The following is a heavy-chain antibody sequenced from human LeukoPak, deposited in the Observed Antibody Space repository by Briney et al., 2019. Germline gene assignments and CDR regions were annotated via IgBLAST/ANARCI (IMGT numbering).Heavy chain of an antibody. CDR2: ISWNSGSI. V-gene: IGHV3-9*01. CDR1: GFTFDDYA. CDR3: AKDSSYVYYYGMDV. J-gene: IGHJ6*02. D-gene: IGHD3-10*02. Sequence: GRSLRLSCAASGFTFDDYAMHWVRQAPGRGLEWVSGISWNSGSIGYADSVKGRFTISRDNAKNSLYLQVNSLRAEDTALYYCAKDSSYVYYYGMDVWGQGTTVTVSS.